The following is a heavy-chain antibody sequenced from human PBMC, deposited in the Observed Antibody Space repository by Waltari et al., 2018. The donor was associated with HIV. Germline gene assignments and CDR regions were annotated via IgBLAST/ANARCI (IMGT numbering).Heavy chain of an antibody. CDR3: ATSRSTYYDTGGYFDY. Sequence: EVQLVPSGAELKKAGASLKLSCTCYGCTITSNWPGRVRQMPGKGLEWMGIIYPGDSDTRYSPSFQGQVTISADKSISTAYLQWSSLKASDTAMYYCATSRSTYYDTGGYFDYWGQGTLVTVSS. CDR1: GCTITSNW. J-gene: IGHJ4*02. D-gene: IGHD3-22*01. V-gene: IGHV5-51*03. CDR2: IYPGDSDT.